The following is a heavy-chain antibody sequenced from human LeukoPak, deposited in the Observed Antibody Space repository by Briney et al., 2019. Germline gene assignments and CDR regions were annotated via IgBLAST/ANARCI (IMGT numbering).Heavy chain of an antibody. CDR2: ISGSGSTI. V-gene: IGHV3-11*04. J-gene: IGHJ4*02. CDR1: GFTFTDYY. D-gene: IGHD1-26*01. CDR3: ARYRGTYYDY. Sequence: GGSLRLPCAASGFTFTDYYMSWNRQAPGKGLEWVSYISGSGSTIYIADSVKGRFSISRDNANNSLYLQMNSLRPEDTAVYYCARYRGTYYDYWGQGTLVTVSS.